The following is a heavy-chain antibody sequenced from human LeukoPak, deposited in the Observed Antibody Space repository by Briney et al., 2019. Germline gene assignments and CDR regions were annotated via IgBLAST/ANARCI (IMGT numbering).Heavy chain of an antibody. D-gene: IGHD3-22*01. CDR1: GGSISSSSYY. CDR2: IYYSGST. J-gene: IGHJ4*02. V-gene: IGHV4-39*01. Sequence: PSETLSLTCTVSGGSISSSSYYWGWIRQPPGKGLEWIGSIYYSGSTYYNPSLKSRVTISVDTSKNQFSLKLSSVTAADTAVYYCASRSGYLAPFAYWGQGTLVTVSS. CDR3: ASRSGYLAPFAY.